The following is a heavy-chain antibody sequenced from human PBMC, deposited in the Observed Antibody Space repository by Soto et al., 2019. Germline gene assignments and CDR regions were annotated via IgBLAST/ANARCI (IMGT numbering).Heavy chain of an antibody. D-gene: IGHD3-10*01. CDR3: ATDSAGRGPFDP. CDR2: TYHTGST. CDR1: GGSFGTNY. V-gene: IGHV4-59*13. Sequence: SETLSLTCTISGGSFGTNYWSWIRQAPGKGLEWIGYTYHTGSTKYNPSLKSRATISVDASKNQFSLTLNSAAAADTAVYYCATDSAGRGPFDPWGQGILVTVS. J-gene: IGHJ5*02.